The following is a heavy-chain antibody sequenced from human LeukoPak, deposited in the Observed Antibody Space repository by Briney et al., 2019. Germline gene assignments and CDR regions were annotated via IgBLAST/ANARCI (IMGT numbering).Heavy chain of an antibody. J-gene: IGHJ3*02. V-gene: IGHV1-2*06. Sequence: ASVKVSCKASGYTFTGYYMHWVRQAPGQGLEWMGRINPNSGGTKYAQKFHGRVTMTRDTSITTAYMELSRLRYDDTAVYYCVIVEGVSIDYYYRDHAFDIWGQGTMVTVSS. D-gene: IGHD3-22*01. CDR2: INPNSGGT. CDR1: GYTFTGYY. CDR3: VIVEGVSIDYYYRDHAFDI.